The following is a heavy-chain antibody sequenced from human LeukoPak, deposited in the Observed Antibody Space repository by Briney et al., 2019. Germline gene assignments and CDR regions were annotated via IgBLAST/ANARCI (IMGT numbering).Heavy chain of an antibody. D-gene: IGHD3-16*01. CDR1: GGSISSYY. CDR3: ARVGDGTFDI. J-gene: IGHJ3*02. V-gene: IGHV4-59*01. CDR2: IYYSGNT. Sequence: SETLSLTCTVSGGSISSYYWSWIRQSPGKGLEWIGYIYYSGNTNYSPSLKSRVTISIDTSKNHFSLRLSSVTAADTAVYYCARVGDGTFDIWGRGTMVIVSS.